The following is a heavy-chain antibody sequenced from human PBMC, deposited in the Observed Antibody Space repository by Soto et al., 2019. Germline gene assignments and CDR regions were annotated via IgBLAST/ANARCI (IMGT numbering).Heavy chain of an antibody. CDR3: ARHRLGYSRSWCHQHPFDY. CDR2: ISAYNGNT. Sequence: ASVKVSCKASGYTFTSYGISWVRQAPGQGLEWMGWISAYNGNTNYAQKLQGRVTMTTDTSTSTAYMELRSLRSDDTAVYYCARHRLGYSRSWCHQHPFDYWGQGTLVTVSS. D-gene: IGHD6-13*01. J-gene: IGHJ4*02. CDR1: GYTFTSYG. V-gene: IGHV1-18*04.